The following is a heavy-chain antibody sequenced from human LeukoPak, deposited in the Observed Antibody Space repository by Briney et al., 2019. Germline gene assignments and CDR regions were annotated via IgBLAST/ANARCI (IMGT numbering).Heavy chain of an antibody. D-gene: IGHD3-22*01. J-gene: IGHJ4*02. CDR1: GFTFSRSW. Sequence: GGSLRLSCADSGFTFSRSWMTWVRQAPGKGLEWVANINEDGSAQNYVDSVKGRFTISRDNAKSTLYLEMNSLRGEDTAVYYCARDAGYDRFDYWGQGTLDTVSS. CDR3: ARDAGYDRFDY. CDR2: INEDGSAQ. V-gene: IGHV3-7*05.